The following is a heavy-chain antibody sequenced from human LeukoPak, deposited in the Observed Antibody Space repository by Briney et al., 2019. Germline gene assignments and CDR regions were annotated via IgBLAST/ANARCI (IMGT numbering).Heavy chain of an antibody. CDR1: GGTFSNYA. CDR2: IIPISGTA. V-gene: IGHV1-69*13. J-gene: IGHJ4*02. CDR3: ATYCSSTSCHIWGYYFDY. Sequence: ASVKVSCKASGGTFSNYAISWVRQAPGQGLEWMGGIIPISGTANYAQKLQDRVTITADASTSTAYMELSSLRSEDTAVYYCATYCSSTSCHIWGYYFDYWGQGTLVTVSS. D-gene: IGHD2-2*01.